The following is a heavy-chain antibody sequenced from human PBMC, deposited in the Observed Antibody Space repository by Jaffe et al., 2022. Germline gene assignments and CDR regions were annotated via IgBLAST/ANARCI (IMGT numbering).Heavy chain of an antibody. J-gene: IGHJ4*02. D-gene: IGHD5-12*01. CDR3: ARGWPPRGYSGYDPRWKIYGVFDY. V-gene: IGHV4-34*01. Sequence: QVQLQQWGAGLLKPSETLSLTCAVYGGSFSGYYWSWIRQPPGKGLEWIGEINHSGSTNYNPSLKSRVTISVDTSKNQFSLKLSSVTAADTAVYYCARGWPPRGYSGYDPRWKIYGVFDYWGQGTLVTVSS. CDR2: INHSGST. CDR1: GGSFSGYY.